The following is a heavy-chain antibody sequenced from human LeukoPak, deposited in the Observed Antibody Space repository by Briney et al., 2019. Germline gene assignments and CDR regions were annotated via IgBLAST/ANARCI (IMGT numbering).Heavy chain of an antibody. V-gene: IGHV1-8*03. CDR1: GYTFTSYD. CDR2: MNPNSGNT. D-gene: IGHD3-22*01. Sequence: ASVKVSCKASGYTFTSYDINWVRQATGQGLEWMGWMNPNSGNTGYAQKFQGRVTITRNTSISTAYMELSSLRSEDTAVYYCARGHHSSGFFDYWGQGILVTVSS. CDR3: ARGHHSSGFFDY. J-gene: IGHJ4*02.